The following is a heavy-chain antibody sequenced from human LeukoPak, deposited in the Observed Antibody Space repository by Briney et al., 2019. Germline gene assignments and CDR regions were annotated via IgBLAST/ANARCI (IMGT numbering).Heavy chain of an antibody. D-gene: IGHD3/OR15-3a*01. CDR1: GFTFSSYG. CDR2: ISYDGSNK. V-gene: IGHV3-30*18. J-gene: IGHJ4*02. Sequence: GGSLRLSCAASGFTFSSYGMHWVRQAPGKGLEWVAVISYDGSNKYYADSVKGRFTISRDNSKNTLYLQMNSLRAEDTAVYYCAKDLDMVYWGQGTLVTVSS. CDR3: AKDLDMVY.